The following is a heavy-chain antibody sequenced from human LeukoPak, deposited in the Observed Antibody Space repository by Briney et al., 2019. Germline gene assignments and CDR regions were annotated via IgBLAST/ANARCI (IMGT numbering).Heavy chain of an antibody. CDR3: ARGIGWPYFDY. D-gene: IGHD5-24*01. V-gene: IGHV6-1*01. CDR2: TYCRSKWYN. Sequence: SQTLSLTCAISGDSVSRTNIAWNWIRQSPSRGLEWLGRTYCRSKWYNDYAVSVQSRIIINPGTSKNQFSLQLNSVTPEDTAVYYCARGIGWPYFDYWGQGTLVTVSS. J-gene: IGHJ4*02. CDR1: GDSVSRTNIA.